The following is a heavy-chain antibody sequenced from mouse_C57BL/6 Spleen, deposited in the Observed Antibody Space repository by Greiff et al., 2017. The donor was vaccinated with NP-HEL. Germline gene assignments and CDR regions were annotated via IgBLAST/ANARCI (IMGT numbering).Heavy chain of an antibody. CDR1: GYTFTSYW. CDR3: ARGSNYWFAY. Sequence: QVQLQQPGAELVKPGASVKMSCKASGYTFTSYWITWVKQRPGQGLEWIGDISPGSGSTNYNEKFKSKATLTVDTSSSTPYMQLSSLTSEDSAVYYCARGSNYWFAYWGQGTLVTVSA. V-gene: IGHV1-55*01. J-gene: IGHJ3*01. D-gene: IGHD2-5*01. CDR2: ISPGSGST.